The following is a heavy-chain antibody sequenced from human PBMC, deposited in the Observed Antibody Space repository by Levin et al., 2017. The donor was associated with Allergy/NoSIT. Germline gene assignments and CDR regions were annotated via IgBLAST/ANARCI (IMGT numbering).Heavy chain of an antibody. V-gene: IGHV3-30*04. D-gene: IGHD6-6*01. CDR2: ISYDGSNK. CDR3: ARPLSYSSSSGEGAGSWFDP. Sequence: GGSLRLSCAASGFTFSSYAMHWVRQAPGKGLEWVAVISYDGSNKYYADSVKGRFTISRDNSKNTLYLQMNSLRAEDTAVYYCARPLSYSSSSGEGAGSWFDPWGQGTLVTVSS. CDR1: GFTFSSYA. J-gene: IGHJ5*02.